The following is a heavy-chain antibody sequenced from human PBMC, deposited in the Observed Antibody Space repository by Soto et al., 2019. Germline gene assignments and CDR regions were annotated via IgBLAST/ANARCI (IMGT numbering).Heavy chain of an antibody. V-gene: IGHV4-34*01. CDR1: CGSFSGYD. CDR2: INRIXST. Sequence: ASETISLTCAVSCGSFSGYDWSWIRQPPGKGLESIGEINRIXSTNYNPCLKSRVTIAVDTSKNQFSLKLSSVTAADTAVYYFARGLSSSYFDDWGQGTLVTVSS. CDR3: ARGLSSSYFDD. D-gene: IGHD6-13*01. J-gene: IGHJ4*02.